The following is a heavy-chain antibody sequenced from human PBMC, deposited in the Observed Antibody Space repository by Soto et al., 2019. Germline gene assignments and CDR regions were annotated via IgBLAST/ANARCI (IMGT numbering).Heavy chain of an antibody. CDR2: ISAYNGNT. CDR1: GYTFTSYG. D-gene: IGHD3-10*02. CDR3: ARCSEIRAGPDFDY. J-gene: IGHJ4*02. V-gene: IGHV1-18*01. Sequence: ASVKVSCKASGYTFTSYGISWVRQAPGQGLEWMGWISAYNGNTNYAQKLQGRVTMTTDTSTSTAYMELRSLRPDDTAVYYCARCSEIRAGPDFDYWGQGTLVTVSS.